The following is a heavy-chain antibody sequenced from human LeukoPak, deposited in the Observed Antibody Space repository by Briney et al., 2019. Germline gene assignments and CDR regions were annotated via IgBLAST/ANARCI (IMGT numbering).Heavy chain of an antibody. CDR1: GFTFSSYW. J-gene: IGHJ5*02. Sequence: GGSRRLSCAASGFTFSSYWMHWVRQAPGKGLVWVSRINSDGSSTSYADSVKGRFTISRDNAKNTLYLQMNSLRAEDTAVYYCASQREYYDYIWGSYRYQAWGQGTLVTVSS. CDR2: INSDGSST. V-gene: IGHV3-74*01. D-gene: IGHD3-16*02. CDR3: ASQREYYDYIWGSYRYQA.